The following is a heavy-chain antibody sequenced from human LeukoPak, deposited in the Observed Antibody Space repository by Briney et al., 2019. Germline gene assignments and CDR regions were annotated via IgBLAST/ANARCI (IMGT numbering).Heavy chain of an antibody. CDR3: ARNFGWPGSIKEENWFDP. CDR2: IIPIFGTA. CDR1: GGTFSSYA. D-gene: IGHD3-16*01. Sequence: GASVKVSCKASGGTFSSYAISWVRQAPGQGLEWMGGIIPIFGTATYAQKFQGRVTITTDESTSTAYMELSSLRSEDTAVYYCARNFGWPGSIKEENWFDPWGQGTLVTVSS. J-gene: IGHJ5*02. V-gene: IGHV1-69*05.